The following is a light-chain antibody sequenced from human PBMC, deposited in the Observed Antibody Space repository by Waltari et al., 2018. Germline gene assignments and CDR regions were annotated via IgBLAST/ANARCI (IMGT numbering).Light chain of an antibody. CDR3: SSYTSSSTPNWV. V-gene: IGLV2-14*03. CDR1: SSDVGGYNY. J-gene: IGLJ3*02. Sequence: QSALTQPASVSGSPGQSITISCTGTSSDVGGYNYVSWYQQHPGKAPKLIIYDVSNRPAWLFSRFSGSKSGNTASRTISGLQAEDEADYYCSSYTSSSTPNWVFGGGTKLTGL. CDR2: DVS.